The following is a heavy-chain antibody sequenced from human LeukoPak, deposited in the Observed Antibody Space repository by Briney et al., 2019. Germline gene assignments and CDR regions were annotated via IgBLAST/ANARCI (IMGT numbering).Heavy chain of an antibody. J-gene: IGHJ4*02. CDR3: ASEWLFFDY. CDR2: IKQDRSEK. V-gene: IGHV3-7*01. D-gene: IGHD3-22*01. Sequence: GGSLRLSCAASGFTFTNYWMSWVRQAPGKGLELVANIKQDRSEKYYVDSVKGRFTISRDNAKNSLYLQMNSLRAEDTAVYYCASEWLFFDYWGQGTLVTVSS. CDR1: GFTFTNYW.